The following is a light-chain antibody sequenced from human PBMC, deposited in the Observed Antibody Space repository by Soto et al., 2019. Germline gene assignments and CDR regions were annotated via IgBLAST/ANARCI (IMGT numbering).Light chain of an antibody. J-gene: IGKJ1*01. V-gene: IGKV3-20*01. CDR2: GAS. Sequence: EIVLTQSPGTLSLSPGERATLSCRASQSVSSSYLAWYQQKPGQAPRLLIYGASSRATGIPDRFSGSGSATDFTLTISRLEPEDFAVYYCQQYGSSPPWTFGQGTKVELK. CDR3: QQYGSSPPWT. CDR1: QSVSSSY.